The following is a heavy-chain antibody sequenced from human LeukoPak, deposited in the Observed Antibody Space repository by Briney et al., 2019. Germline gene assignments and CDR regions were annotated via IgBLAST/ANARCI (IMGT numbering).Heavy chain of an antibody. CDR1: GGSISSYY. CDR3: ARGGCSGGSCYSSIEYYYYYTDV. D-gene: IGHD2-15*01. J-gene: IGHJ6*03. V-gene: IGHV4-4*07. Sequence: SETLSLTCTVSGGSISSYYWSWIRQPAGKGLEWIGRIYTSGSTNYNPSLKSRVTMSVDTSKNQFSLKLSSVTAADTAVYYCARGGCSGGSCYSSIEYYYYYTDVWGKGTTVTVSS. CDR2: IYTSGST.